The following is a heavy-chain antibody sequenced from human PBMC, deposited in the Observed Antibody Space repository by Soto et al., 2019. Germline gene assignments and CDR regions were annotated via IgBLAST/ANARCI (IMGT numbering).Heavy chain of an antibody. CDR2: VFHTGNT. J-gene: IGHJ4*02. CDR3: GRLIEAATGLSGRDY. Sequence: PSETLSLTCSVPGDSIRSYYWTWIRQPPGKGLQWIGYVFHTGNTNYNPSLKSRVTISEDASKNQVSLRLTSVTAADTAVYYCGRLIEAATGLSGRDYWSQGTRVTVSS. D-gene: IGHD2-15*01. CDR1: GDSIRSYY. V-gene: IGHV4-59*01.